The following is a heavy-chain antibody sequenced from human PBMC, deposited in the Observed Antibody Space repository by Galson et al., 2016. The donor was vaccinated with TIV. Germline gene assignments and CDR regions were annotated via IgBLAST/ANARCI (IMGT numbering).Heavy chain of an antibody. V-gene: IGHV4-38-2*01. CDR1: GYSISSGYY. Sequence: SETLSLTCAVSGYSISSGYYWGWVRQPPGKGLEWLGNICHTETTYYNPSLESRVSISVDTSKNQFSLRLSSVTAADTAVYYCVRIGMLRESCSRYACPGIFDTWGQGILVTVSS. CDR3: VRIGMLRESCSRYACPGIFDT. CDR2: ICHTETT. D-gene: IGHD3-22*01. J-gene: IGHJ5*02.